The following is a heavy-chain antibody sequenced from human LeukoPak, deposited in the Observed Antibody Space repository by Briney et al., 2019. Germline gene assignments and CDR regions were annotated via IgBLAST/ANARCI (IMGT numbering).Heavy chain of an antibody. Sequence: GESLKISCAASGFTFSSYSMNWVRQAPGKGLEWVSSISSSSSYIYYADSVKGRFTISRDNAKNSLYLQMNSLRAEDTAVYYCARQTYYDSSGYYSPYWGQGTLVTVSS. CDR1: GFTFSSYS. CDR3: ARQTYYDSSGYYSPY. J-gene: IGHJ4*02. V-gene: IGHV3-21*01. CDR2: ISSSSSYI. D-gene: IGHD3-22*01.